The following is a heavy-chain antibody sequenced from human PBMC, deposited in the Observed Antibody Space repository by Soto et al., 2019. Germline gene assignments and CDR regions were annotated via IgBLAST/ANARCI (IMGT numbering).Heavy chain of an antibody. V-gene: IGHV3-30-3*01. Sequence: QVQLVESGGGVVQPGRSLRLSCAASGFTLSSYSMHWVRQAPGKGLEWVAVISYDGNKKYCRDSVKGRFSISRDPSTNTVYLQMDSLRPEETAVYYCARSVAVAGLDYWGQGTLVSVSS. CDR1: GFTLSSYS. J-gene: IGHJ4*02. CDR2: ISYDGNKK. D-gene: IGHD6-19*01. CDR3: ARSVAVAGLDY.